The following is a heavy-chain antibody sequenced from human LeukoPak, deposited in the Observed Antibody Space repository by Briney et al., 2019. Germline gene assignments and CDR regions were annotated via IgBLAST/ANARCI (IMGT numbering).Heavy chain of an antibody. V-gene: IGHV3-23*01. CDR1: GFTFSNYA. Sequence: GGSPRLSCAASGFTFSNYAMSWVRQAPGKGLEWVSAISGSGGSTYYADSVKGRFTISRDNSKNTLYLQMNSLRAEDTAVYYCARSWIQLWLLGYWGQGTLVTVSS. CDR2: ISGSGGST. D-gene: IGHD5-18*01. CDR3: ARSWIQLWLLGY. J-gene: IGHJ4*02.